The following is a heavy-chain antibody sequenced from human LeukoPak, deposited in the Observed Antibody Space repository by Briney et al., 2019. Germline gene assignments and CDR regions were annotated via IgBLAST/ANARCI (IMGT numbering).Heavy chain of an antibody. CDR3: AKGDPFRAGWFDP. J-gene: IGHJ5*02. CDR2: IYTSGST. CDR1: GVSFSTYY. V-gene: IGHV4-4*07. D-gene: IGHD6-13*01. Sequence: SETLSLTCTVSGVSFSTYYWSWIRQPAGMGLEWIGRIYTSGSTNYNPSLKSRVTMSVDTSKNQFSLKLSSVTAADTAVYYCAKGDPFRAGWFDPWGQGILVTVSS.